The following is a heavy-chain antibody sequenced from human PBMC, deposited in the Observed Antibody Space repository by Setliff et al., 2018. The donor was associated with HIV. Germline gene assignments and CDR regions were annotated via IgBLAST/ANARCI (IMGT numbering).Heavy chain of an antibody. J-gene: IGHJ6*03. CDR2: VSSSGTT. V-gene: IGHV4-59*01. Sequence: LTCAVSGGSITNKYWSWIRQPPGKGLEWLGYVSSSGTTNYTPSLESRLTISVDTSKNQVSLRLSSLTAADTAVYFCARVVSRREDRGTWMKLWLAPYYMDVWGKGTTVTVSS. D-gene: IGHD3-10*01. CDR3: ARVVSRREDRGTWMKLWLAPYYMDV. CDR1: GGSITNKY.